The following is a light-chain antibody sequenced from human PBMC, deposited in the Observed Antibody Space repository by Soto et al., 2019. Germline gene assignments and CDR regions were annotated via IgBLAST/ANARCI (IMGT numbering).Light chain of an antibody. CDR2: DAS. V-gene: IGKV3-11*01. J-gene: IGKJ4*01. Sequence: EIVLTQSPVTLSLSPGGRATLSCRASQSVSSSLAWYQQKPGQAPSLLIYDASNRATVIPARFSGSGSETDFNLTASSLETEDFSVYYCQQRSNWPLSFGGGTKVEIK. CDR3: QQRSNWPLS. CDR1: QSVSSS.